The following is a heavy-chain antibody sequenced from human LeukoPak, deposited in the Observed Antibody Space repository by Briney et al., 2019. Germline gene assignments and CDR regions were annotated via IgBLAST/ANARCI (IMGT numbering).Heavy chain of an antibody. Sequence: GGSLRLSCAASGFTFSSYWMHWVRQAPGKGLVWVSRINSDGKSTSYADSVKGRFTISRDNAKNTLYLQTNGLRAEDTAVYYCARVGSSSLDYWGQGTLVTVSS. CDR2: INSDGKST. J-gene: IGHJ4*02. V-gene: IGHV3-74*01. CDR3: ARVGSSSLDY. CDR1: GFTFSSYW. D-gene: IGHD6-6*01.